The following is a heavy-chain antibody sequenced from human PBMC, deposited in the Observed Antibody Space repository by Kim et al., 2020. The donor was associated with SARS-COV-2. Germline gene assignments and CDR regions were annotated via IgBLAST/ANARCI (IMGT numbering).Heavy chain of an antibody. CDR2: ISWNSGSI. V-gene: IGHV3-9*01. CDR1: GFTFGDYA. CDR3: AKTPTTVTTVGWFDP. J-gene: IGHJ5*02. D-gene: IGHD4-17*01. Sequence: GGSLRLSCAASGFTFGDYAMHWVRQAPGKGLEWVSGISWNSGSIGYADSVKGRFTISRDNAKNSLYLQMNSLRAEDTALYYCAKTPTTVTTVGWFDPWGQGTLVTVSS.